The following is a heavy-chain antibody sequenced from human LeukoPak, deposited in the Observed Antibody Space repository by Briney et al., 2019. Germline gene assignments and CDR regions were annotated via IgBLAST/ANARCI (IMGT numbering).Heavy chain of an antibody. D-gene: IGHD3-3*01. J-gene: IGHJ6*03. Sequence: ASVKVSCKASGYTFTSYGISWVRQAPGQGLEWMGWISAYNGNTNYAQKLQGRVTMTTDTSTSTAYMELRSLRSDDTAVYYCARGNYDFWSGCLTSYYYMDVWGKGTTVTVSS. V-gene: IGHV1-18*01. CDR2: ISAYNGNT. CDR1: GYTFTSYG. CDR3: ARGNYDFWSGCLTSYYYMDV.